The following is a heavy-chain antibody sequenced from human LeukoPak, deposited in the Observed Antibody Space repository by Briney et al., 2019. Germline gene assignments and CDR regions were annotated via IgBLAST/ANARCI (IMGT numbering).Heavy chain of an antibody. V-gene: IGHV1-3*01. CDR2: INAGNGNT. Sequence: GASVRVSCKASGYTFTSYAMHWVRQAPGQRLEWMGWINAGNGNTKYSQKFQGRVTITRDTSASTAYMELSSLRSEDTAVYYCARGEGGDWGPDEYWGQGTLVTVSS. J-gene: IGHJ4*02. CDR3: ARGEGGDWGPDEY. CDR1: GYTFTSYA. D-gene: IGHD2-21*02.